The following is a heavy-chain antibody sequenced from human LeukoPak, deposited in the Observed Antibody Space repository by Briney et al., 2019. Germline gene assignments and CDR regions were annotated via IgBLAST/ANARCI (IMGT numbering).Heavy chain of an antibody. CDR1: GGSISSYY. V-gene: IGHV4-4*07. CDR2: IYTSGST. CDR3: AREAVTMVRGVISGPNMDV. Sequence: SETLSLTCTVSGGSISSYYWSWIRQPAGKGLEWIGRIYTSGSTNYNPSLKSRVTMSVDTSKNQFSLKLSSVTAADTAVYYCAREAVTMVRGVISGPNMDVWGKGTTVTISS. J-gene: IGHJ6*03. D-gene: IGHD3-10*01.